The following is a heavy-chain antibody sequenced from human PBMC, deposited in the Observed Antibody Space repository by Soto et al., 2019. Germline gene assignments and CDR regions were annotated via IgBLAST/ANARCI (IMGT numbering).Heavy chain of an antibody. Sequence: PGESLKISCKGSGYSFTSYWIGWVRQMPGKGLEWMGIIYPGDSDTRYSPSFQGQVTISADKSISTAYLQWSSLKASDTAMYYCARQAGIAARLDYYYGMDVWGQGXTVTVSS. CDR3: ARQAGIAARLDYYYGMDV. D-gene: IGHD6-6*01. V-gene: IGHV5-51*01. J-gene: IGHJ6*02. CDR2: IYPGDSDT. CDR1: GYSFTSYW.